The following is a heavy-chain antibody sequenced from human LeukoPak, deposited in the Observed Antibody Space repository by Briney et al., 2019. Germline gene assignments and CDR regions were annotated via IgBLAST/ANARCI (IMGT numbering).Heavy chain of an antibody. J-gene: IGHJ4*02. V-gene: IGHV4-39*01. D-gene: IGHD6-19*01. CDR3: ARQGIAVTAPTL. CDR1: GGSISSSSYY. Sequence: SETLSLTCTVSGGSISSSSYYWGWIRQPPGKGLEWIGSIYYSGSTYYNPSLKNRVTISVDTSKNQFSLKLSSVTAADTAVYYCARQGIAVTAPTLWGQGTLVTVSS. CDR2: IYYSGST.